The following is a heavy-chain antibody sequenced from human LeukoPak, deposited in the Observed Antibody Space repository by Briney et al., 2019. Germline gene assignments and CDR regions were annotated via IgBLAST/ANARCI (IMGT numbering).Heavy chain of an antibody. D-gene: IGHD2-2*01. V-gene: IGHV3-21*01. CDR1: GFTFDNYN. CDR3: ARWPRGSTNCYFDY. CDR2: ISSGTNYI. J-gene: IGHJ4*02. Sequence: GGSLRLSCAASGFTFDNYNMNWVRQAPGKGLEWVSSISSGTNYIFEADSVKGRFTVTKDTALNSLSLQMNSLRADDTAVYYCARWPRGSTNCYFDYWGQGTLVTVSS.